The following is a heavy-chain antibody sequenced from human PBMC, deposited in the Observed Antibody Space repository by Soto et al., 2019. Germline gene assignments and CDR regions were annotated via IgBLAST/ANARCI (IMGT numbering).Heavy chain of an antibody. Sequence: SETLSLTCTVSGGSISSYYWSWIRQPPGKGLEWIGYIYYSGSTNYNPSLKSRVTISVDTSKNQFSLKLSSVTAADTAVYYCAREHRYKGIVVVPAGPGRYYYYMDVWGKGTTVTVSS. CDR3: AREHRYKGIVVVPAGPGRYYYYMDV. V-gene: IGHV4-59*01. D-gene: IGHD2-2*01. J-gene: IGHJ6*03. CDR2: IYYSGST. CDR1: GGSISSYY.